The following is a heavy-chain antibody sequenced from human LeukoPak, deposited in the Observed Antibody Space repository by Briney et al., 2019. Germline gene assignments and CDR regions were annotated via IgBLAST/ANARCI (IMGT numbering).Heavy chain of an antibody. CDR3: ARGPDYYDSSGYYHIDAFDI. CDR1: GFTFSNAW. V-gene: IGHV3-15*01. Sequence: GGSLRLSCAASGFTFSNAWMSWVRQAPGKGLEWVGRIKSKTDGGTTDYAATVKGRFTISRDDSKNTLYLQMNSLKTEDTAVYYCARGPDYYDSSGYYHIDAFDIWGQGTMVTVSS. D-gene: IGHD3-22*01. CDR2: IKSKTDGGTT. J-gene: IGHJ3*02.